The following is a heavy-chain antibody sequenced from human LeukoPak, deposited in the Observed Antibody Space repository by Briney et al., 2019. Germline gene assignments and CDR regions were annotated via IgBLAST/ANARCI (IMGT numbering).Heavy chain of an antibody. CDR2: INPNSGGT. J-gene: IGHJ5*02. V-gene: IGHV1-2*02. CDR3: ARGEYYPGWFDP. CDR1: GYTLTEIS. D-gene: IGHD2/OR15-2a*01. Sequence: ASVKVSCKVSGYTLTEISIHWVRQAPGQGLEWMGWINPNSGGTNYAQKFQGRVTMTRDTSISTAYMELSRLRSDDTAVYYCARGEYYPGWFDPWGQGTLVTVSS.